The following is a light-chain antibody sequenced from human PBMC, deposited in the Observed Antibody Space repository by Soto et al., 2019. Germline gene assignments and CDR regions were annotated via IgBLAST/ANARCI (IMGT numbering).Light chain of an antibody. V-gene: IGKV1-5*03. Sequence: DIQMTQSTSTLSASVGDRVTITCRASQSISSWLAWYQQKPGKAPKLLIYKASSLESGVPSRFSGSGSGTEFTLTISSLQPDDFATYYCQQDNSYPITFGQGTRLEIK. J-gene: IGKJ5*01. CDR3: QQDNSYPIT. CDR2: KAS. CDR1: QSISSW.